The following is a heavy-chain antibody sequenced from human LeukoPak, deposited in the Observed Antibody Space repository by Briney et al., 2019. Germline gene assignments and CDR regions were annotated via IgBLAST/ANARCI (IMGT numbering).Heavy chain of an antibody. CDR1: GGSFSGYY. V-gene: IGHV4-34*01. CDR3: ARGGGSSWYLYYYYMDV. J-gene: IGHJ6*03. D-gene: IGHD6-13*01. CDR2: INHSGNT. Sequence: SETLSLTCGVYGGSFSGYYWTWIRQPPGKGLEWIGDINHSGNTNYNPSLQSRVTISVDTSKNQFSLKLSSVTAADTAVYYCARGGGSSWYLYYYYMDVWGKGTTVTISS.